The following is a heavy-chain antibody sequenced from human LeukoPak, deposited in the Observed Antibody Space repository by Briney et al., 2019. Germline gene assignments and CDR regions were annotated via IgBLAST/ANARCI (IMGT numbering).Heavy chain of an antibody. J-gene: IGHJ4*02. CDR2: IKEDGSET. CDR3: ARAGRR. D-gene: IGHD3-10*01. CDR1: GFTFSNYW. V-gene: IGHV3-7*04. Sequence: QAGGSLRLSCAASGFTFSNYWMTWVRQAPGTGLEWMANIKEDGSETYYLDSVRGRFTISRDNAKNTLYLQMNSLRAEDTAVYYCARAGRRWGQGTLVTVSS.